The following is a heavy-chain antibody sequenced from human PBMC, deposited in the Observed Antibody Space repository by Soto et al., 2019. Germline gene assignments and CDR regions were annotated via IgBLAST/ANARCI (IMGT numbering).Heavy chain of an antibody. CDR2: ITQDGSEK. CDR1: GFTFSDYW. V-gene: IGHV3-7*04. D-gene: IGHD3-16*01. J-gene: IGHJ6*01. Sequence: EVQLVESGGGLVQPGGSLRLSCAASGFTFSDYWMSWVRQAPGKGLELVANITQDGSEKYYVDSVKGRCTISRDNAKNSLYLQMNSLRAEDTAVYYCAKERFLAVMSYYGMEVWGQGHTVTVSS. CDR3: AKERFLAVMSYYGMEV.